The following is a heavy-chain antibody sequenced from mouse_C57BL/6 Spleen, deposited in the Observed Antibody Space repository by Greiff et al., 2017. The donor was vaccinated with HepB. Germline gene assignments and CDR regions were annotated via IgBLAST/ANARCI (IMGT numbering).Heavy chain of an antibody. Sequence: EVKLVESGGGLVKPGGSLKLSCAASGFTFSDYGMHWVRQAPEKGLEWVAYISSGSSTIYYADTVKGRFTISRDNAKNTLFLQMTSLRSEDTAMYYCARGGAYYGSLDYWGQGTTLTVSS. V-gene: IGHV5-17*01. CDR1: GFTFSDYG. CDR3: ARGGAYYGSLDY. J-gene: IGHJ2*01. D-gene: IGHD1-1*01. CDR2: ISSGSSTI.